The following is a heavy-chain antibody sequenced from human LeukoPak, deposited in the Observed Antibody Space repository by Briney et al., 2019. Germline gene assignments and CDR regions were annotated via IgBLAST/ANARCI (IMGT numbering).Heavy chain of an antibody. CDR1: GFTFSDFH. D-gene: IGHD2-2*01. Sequence: PGGSLRLSCAACGFTFSDFHMIWIRQAPGKGLEWVSYISTSGNTIYYADSVKGRFTISRDNAKNSLYLQMNSMRADDTAVYYCAREPYATRSYVSYSDTWGQGTLVAVSS. J-gene: IGHJ4*02. CDR3: AREPYATRSYVSYSDT. V-gene: IGHV3-11*01. CDR2: ISTSGNTI.